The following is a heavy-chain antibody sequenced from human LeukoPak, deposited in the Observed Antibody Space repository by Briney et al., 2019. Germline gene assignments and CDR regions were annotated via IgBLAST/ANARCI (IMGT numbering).Heavy chain of an antibody. CDR1: GGTFSSYA. J-gene: IGHJ2*01. CDR2: IIPILGIA. Sequence: ASVKVSCKASGGTFSSYAISWVRQAPGQGLEWMGRIIPILGIANYAQKFQGRVTITADKSTSTAYMELSSLRSEDTAVYYCARAPRIAVADYWYFDLWGRGTLVTVSS. V-gene: IGHV1-69*04. CDR3: ARAPRIAVADYWYFDL. D-gene: IGHD6-19*01.